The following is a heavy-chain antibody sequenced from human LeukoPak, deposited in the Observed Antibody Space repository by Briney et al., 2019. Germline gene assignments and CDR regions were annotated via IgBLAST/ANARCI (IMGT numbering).Heavy chain of an antibody. J-gene: IGHJ4*02. CDR2: FDPEDGET. Sequence: ASVKVSCEVSGYTLTELSMHWVRQAPGKGLEWMGGFDPEDGETIYAQKFQGRVTMTEDTSTDTAYMELSSLRSEDTAVYYCGTVSRGYDYVFFDYWGQGTLVTVSS. CDR3: GTVSRGYDYVFFDY. V-gene: IGHV1-24*01. D-gene: IGHD5-12*01. CDR1: GYTLTELS.